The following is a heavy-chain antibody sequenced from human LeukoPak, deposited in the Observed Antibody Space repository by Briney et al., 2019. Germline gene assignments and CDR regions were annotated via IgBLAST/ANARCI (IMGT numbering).Heavy chain of an antibody. D-gene: IGHD4-17*01. CDR3: ATDRDYGDYHEYYFDY. V-gene: IGHV3-15*01. CDR2: IKSKTDGGTA. CDR1: GFTFSSYS. Sequence: PGGSLRLSCAPSGFTFSSYSMNWVRLAPGKGLEWVGHIKSKTDGGTADYAAPVKGRFTISRDDSRNTLYLQTNSLKTEDTAVYYCATDRDYGDYHEYYFDYWGQGTLVTVSS. J-gene: IGHJ4*02.